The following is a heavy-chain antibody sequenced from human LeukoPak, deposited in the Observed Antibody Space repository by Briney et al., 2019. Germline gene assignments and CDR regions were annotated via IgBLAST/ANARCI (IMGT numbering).Heavy chain of an antibody. CDR3: ARDNGIYSFGHAFDV. Sequence: SVKVSCKASGGTLSSYAISWVRQAPGQGLEWMGGIIPIFGTANYAQKFQGRVTITTDESTSTAYMELSSLRSEDTAVYYCARDNGIYSFGHAFDVWGQGTMVTVSS. J-gene: IGHJ3*01. CDR2: IIPIFGTA. CDR1: GGTLSSYA. D-gene: IGHD6-13*01. V-gene: IGHV1-69*05.